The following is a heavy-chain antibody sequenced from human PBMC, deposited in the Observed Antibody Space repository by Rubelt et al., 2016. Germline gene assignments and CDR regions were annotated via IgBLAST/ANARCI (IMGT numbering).Heavy chain of an antibody. CDR3: ARDRGGYYFDY. V-gene: IGHV1-2*02. CDR2: INPNSGGT. Sequence: QVQLVQSGAEVKKSGASVKVSCKASGYTFTSYGISWVRQAPGQGLEWMGWINPNSGGTNYAQKFQGRVTMTRDTSISTAYMEPSRLRSDDTAVYYCARDRGGYYFDYWGQGTLVTVSS. CDR1: GYTFTSYG. D-gene: IGHD2-15*01. J-gene: IGHJ4*02.